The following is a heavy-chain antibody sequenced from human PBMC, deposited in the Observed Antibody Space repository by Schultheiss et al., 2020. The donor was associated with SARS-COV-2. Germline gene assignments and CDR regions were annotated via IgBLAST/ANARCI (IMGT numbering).Heavy chain of an antibody. V-gene: IGHV3-23*01. D-gene: IGHD3-22*01. J-gene: IGHJ4*02. Sequence: GGSLRLSCAASGFTFSSYAMSWVRQAPGKGLEWVSAISGSGGSTYYADSVKGRFTISRDNAKNSLYLQMNSLRAEDTAVYYCARAAVSGYSFGYWGQGTLVTVSS. CDR3: ARAAVSGYSFGY. CDR2: ISGSGGST. CDR1: GFTFSSYA.